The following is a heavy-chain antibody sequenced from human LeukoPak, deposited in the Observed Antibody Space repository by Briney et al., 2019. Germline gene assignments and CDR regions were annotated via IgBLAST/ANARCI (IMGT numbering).Heavy chain of an antibody. CDR1: GYTFTSYA. V-gene: IGHV1-18*04. CDR3: ARDGAVPGEFDY. Sequence: ASVKVSCKASGYTFTSYAISWVRQAPGQGLEWMGWISAYNGNTNYAQKFQGRVTMTTDTSTTTAYMELRSLRYDDTAVYYCARDGAVPGEFDYWGQGTLVTVSS. J-gene: IGHJ4*02. CDR2: ISAYNGNT. D-gene: IGHD6-19*01.